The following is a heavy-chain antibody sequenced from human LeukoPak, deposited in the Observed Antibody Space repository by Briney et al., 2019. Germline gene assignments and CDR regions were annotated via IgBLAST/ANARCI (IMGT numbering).Heavy chain of an antibody. Sequence: SETLSLTCAVYGGSFSDYYWSWIRQPPGKGLEWIGEINHSGTTDYNPSLKSRVTILVDTSKNQFSLKLSSVTAADTAVYYCARGGSSPYIDYWGQGTLVTVSS. V-gene: IGHV4-34*01. D-gene: IGHD6-13*01. J-gene: IGHJ4*02. CDR2: INHSGTT. CDR3: ARGGSSPYIDY. CDR1: GGSFSDYY.